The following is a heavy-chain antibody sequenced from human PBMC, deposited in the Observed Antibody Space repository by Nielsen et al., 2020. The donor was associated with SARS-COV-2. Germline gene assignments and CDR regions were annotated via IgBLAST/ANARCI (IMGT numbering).Heavy chain of an antibody. Sequence: GGSLRLSCRGHGYTFTNHWIGWVRQMPGKGLEWMGIIYPGDSDTRYSPSFQGQVTISADKSISTAYLQWSSLKASDTAMYYCARAVVVVAATWYWFDPWGQGTLVTVSS. CDR2: IYPGDSDT. CDR1: GYTFTNHW. D-gene: IGHD2-15*01. CDR3: ARAVVVVAATWYWFDP. J-gene: IGHJ5*02. V-gene: IGHV5-51*01.